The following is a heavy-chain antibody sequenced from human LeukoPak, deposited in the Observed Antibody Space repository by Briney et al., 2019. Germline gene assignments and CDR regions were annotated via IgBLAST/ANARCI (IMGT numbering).Heavy chain of an antibody. V-gene: IGHV3-23*01. J-gene: IGHJ4*02. D-gene: IGHD3-9*01. CDR1: GFTFSSHG. Sequence: PGGSLRLSCAASGFTFSSHGMNWVRQAPGKGLEWVSGISPSGGITYYTDSVKGRFTISRDNSKNTLYLQMNSLRAEDTAVYYCAKDRAILRYFDFYYFDYWGQGTLVTVSS. CDR2: ISPSGGIT. CDR3: AKDRAILRYFDFYYFDY.